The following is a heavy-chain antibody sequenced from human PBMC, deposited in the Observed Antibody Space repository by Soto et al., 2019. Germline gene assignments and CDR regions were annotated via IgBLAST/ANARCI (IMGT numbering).Heavy chain of an antibody. CDR3: AKLMISIIVVVPAARD. V-gene: IGHV3-23*01. CDR1: GFTFSSYA. D-gene: IGHD2-2*01. CDR2: ISGSGGST. J-gene: IGHJ6*02. Sequence: GGSLRLSCAASGFTFSSYAMSWVRQAPGKGLEWVSAISGSGGSTYYADSVKGRFTISRDNSKNTLYLQMNSLRAEDTAVYYWAKLMISIIVVVPAARDWGQGTTVTVSS.